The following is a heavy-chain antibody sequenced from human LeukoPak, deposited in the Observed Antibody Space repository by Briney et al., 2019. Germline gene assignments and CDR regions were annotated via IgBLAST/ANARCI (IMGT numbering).Heavy chain of an antibody. Sequence: GGSLRLSCAASGFTFSSYGMHWVRQAPGKGLEWVAFIRYDGSNKYYADSVKGRFTISRDNSKNTVYLQMNSLRAEDTAVYYCARGIVATIQPEDYWGQGTLVTVSS. CDR2: IRYDGSNK. J-gene: IGHJ4*02. CDR3: ARGIVATIQPEDY. CDR1: GFTFSSYG. V-gene: IGHV3-30*02. D-gene: IGHD5-12*01.